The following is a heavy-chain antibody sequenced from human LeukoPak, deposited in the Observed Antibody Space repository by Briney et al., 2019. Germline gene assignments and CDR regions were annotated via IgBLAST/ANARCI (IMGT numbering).Heavy chain of an antibody. CDR1: GGSISSSDYY. V-gene: IGHV4-30-4*01. D-gene: IGHD3-10*01. CDR3: ARGALLWFGELDY. J-gene: IGHJ4*02. CDR2: IYYSGST. Sequence: SETLSLTCTVSGGSISSSDYYWSWIRQPPGKGLEWIGYIYYSGSTYYNPSLKSRVTISVDTSKNQFSLKLSSATAADTAVYYCARGALLWFGELDYWGQGTLVTVSS.